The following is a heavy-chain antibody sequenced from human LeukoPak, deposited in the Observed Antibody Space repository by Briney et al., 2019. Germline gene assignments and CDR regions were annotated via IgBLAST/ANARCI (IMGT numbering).Heavy chain of an antibody. CDR1: GFTFSRFW. CDR2: IKQDGSEK. V-gene: IGHV3-7*01. D-gene: IGHD1-7*01. J-gene: IGHJ4*02. Sequence: GGSLRLSCAASGFTFSRFWMSWVRQAPGKGLEWVANIKQDGSEKDYVDSVKGRFTISRDNAKNSLYLQMNSLRAEDTAVYYCARDLVWNYGAEGSEVDYWGQGTLVTVSS. CDR3: ARDLVWNYGAEGSEVDY.